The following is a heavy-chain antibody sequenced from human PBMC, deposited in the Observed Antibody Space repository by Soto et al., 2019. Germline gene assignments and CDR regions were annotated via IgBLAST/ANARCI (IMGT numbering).Heavy chain of an antibody. D-gene: IGHD6-19*01. J-gene: IGHJ6*02. Sequence: ASVKVSCKASGYTFTGYYMHWVRQAPGQGLEWMGWINPNSGGTNYAQKFQGWVTMTRDTSISTAYMELSRLRSDDTAVYYCARLQVGYSSGWPYYYYGMDVWGQGTTVTVSS. CDR2: INPNSGGT. CDR3: ARLQVGYSSGWPYYYYGMDV. V-gene: IGHV1-2*04. CDR1: GYTFTGYY.